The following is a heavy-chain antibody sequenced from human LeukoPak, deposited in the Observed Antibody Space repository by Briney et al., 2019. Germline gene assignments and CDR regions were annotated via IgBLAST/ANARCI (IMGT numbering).Heavy chain of an antibody. CDR2: IYYSGST. J-gene: IGHJ4*02. D-gene: IGHD3-22*01. CDR3: ARGAVYYDSDGYYSYYFDS. V-gene: IGHV4-59*01. Sequence: SETLSLTCTVSGGSISSYYWSWIRQPPGKGLEWIGYIYYSGSTNYNPSLKSRVTISVDTSKNQFSLNLSSVTAADTAMYYCARGAVYYDSDGYYSYYFDSWGQGTLVTVSS. CDR1: GGSISSYY.